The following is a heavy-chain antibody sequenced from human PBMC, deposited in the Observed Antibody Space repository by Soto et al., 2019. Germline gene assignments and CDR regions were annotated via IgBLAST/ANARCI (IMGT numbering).Heavy chain of an antibody. J-gene: IGHJ4*02. CDR1: FTCGNVW. Sequence: FTCGNVWGHCVIQAPGKGLEWVGRIKSKTDGGTTDYAAPVKGRFTISRDDSKNTLYLQMNSLKTEDTAVYYCTTYSSGWYRTYYFDYWGQGTLVTVSS. D-gene: IGHD6-19*01. CDR2: IKSKTDGGTT. V-gene: IGHV3-15*07. CDR3: TTYSSGWYRTYYFDY.